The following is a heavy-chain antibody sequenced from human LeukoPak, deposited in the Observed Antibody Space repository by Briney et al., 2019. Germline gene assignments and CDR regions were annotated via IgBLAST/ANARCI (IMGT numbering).Heavy chain of an antibody. D-gene: IGHD4-11*01. CDR3: ARGDYSNYVGYYYGMDV. CDR2: ISYDGSNK. CDR1: GFTFSSYA. J-gene: IGHJ6*02. Sequence: GGSLRLSCAASGFTFSSYAMHWVRQAPGKGLEWGAVISYDGSNKYYADSVNGRFTISRDNSKNTLYLQMNSLRAEDTAVYYCARGDYSNYVGYYYGMDVWGQGTTVTVSS. V-gene: IGHV3-30-3*01.